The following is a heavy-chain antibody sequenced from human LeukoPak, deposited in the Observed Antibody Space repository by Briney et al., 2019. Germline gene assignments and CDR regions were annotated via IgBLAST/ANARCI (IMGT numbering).Heavy chain of an antibody. D-gene: IGHD3-10*01. CDR3: ARGLLGSGSSDFDY. V-gene: IGHV3-13*01. Sequence: GGSLRLSCAASGFTFSSYDMHWVRQATGKGLEWVSAIGTAGDTYYPGSVKGRFTISRENAKNSLYLQMNSLRAGDTAVYYCARGLLGSGSSDFDYWGQGTLVTVSS. J-gene: IGHJ4*02. CDR1: GFTFSSYD. CDR2: IGTAGDT.